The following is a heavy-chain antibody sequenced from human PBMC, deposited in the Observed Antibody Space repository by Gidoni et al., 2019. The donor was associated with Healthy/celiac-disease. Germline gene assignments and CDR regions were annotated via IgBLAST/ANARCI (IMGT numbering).Heavy chain of an antibody. Sequence: QVQLVEPGGGVVQPGRSLRLSCAASGFPFSSYGMHWVRQAPGKGLEWVAVIWYDGSNKYYADSVKGRFTISRDNSKNTLYLQMNSLRAEDTAVYYCARGHYDILTGYYDDDVDYWGQGTLVTVSS. V-gene: IGHV3-33*01. CDR3: ARGHYDILTGYYDDDVDY. CDR2: IWYDGSNK. J-gene: IGHJ4*02. D-gene: IGHD3-9*01. CDR1: GFPFSSYG.